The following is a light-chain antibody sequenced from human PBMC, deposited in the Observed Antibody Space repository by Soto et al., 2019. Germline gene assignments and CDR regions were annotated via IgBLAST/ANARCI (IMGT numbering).Light chain of an antibody. CDR1: SSDVGAYNY. J-gene: IGLJ1*01. CDR3: SSYISSSTLV. V-gene: IGLV2-14*01. CDR2: EVS. Sequence: QSVLTQPASVSGPPGQSITISRTGTSSDVGAYNYVSWCQQHPGKAPKLMIYEVSNRPSGVSNRSSGSKSGNTASLTISGLQAEDEADYYCSSYISSSTLVFGTGTKVTVL.